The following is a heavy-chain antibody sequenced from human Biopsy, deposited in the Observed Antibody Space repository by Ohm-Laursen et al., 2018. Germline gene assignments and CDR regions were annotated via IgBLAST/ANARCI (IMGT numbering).Heavy chain of an antibody. D-gene: IGHD2-2*01. CDR3: ARGRRHCSGTCSRWYFDL. CDR2: INPNSGDT. V-gene: IGHV1-2*02. J-gene: IGHJ2*01. Sequence: GASVKVSCKLSGYTFTAFSVHWFRQAPGQGLEWMGWINPNSGDTDYPQNFKGRVSMTRDTSISTAYMDLSRLRSDDTAVYYCARGRRHCSGTCSRWYFDLWGRGTLVTVSS. CDR1: GYTFTAFS.